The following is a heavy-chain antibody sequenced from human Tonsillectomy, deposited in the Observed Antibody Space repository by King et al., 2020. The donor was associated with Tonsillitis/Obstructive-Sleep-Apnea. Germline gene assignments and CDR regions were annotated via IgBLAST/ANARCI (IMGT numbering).Heavy chain of an antibody. CDR2: ISAYNGNK. Sequence: VQLVESGAEVKKPGASVKVSCKASGYTFTSYGISWVRQAPGQGLEWMGWISAYNGNKNYAQKFQGRVTMTTDTSTSTAYMELRSLRSDDTAVYYCARVVVVVPAAISYYYYYMDVWGKGTTVTVSS. CDR3: ARVVVVVPAAISYYYYYMDV. D-gene: IGHD2-2*01. V-gene: IGHV1-18*01. J-gene: IGHJ6*03. CDR1: GYTFTSYG.